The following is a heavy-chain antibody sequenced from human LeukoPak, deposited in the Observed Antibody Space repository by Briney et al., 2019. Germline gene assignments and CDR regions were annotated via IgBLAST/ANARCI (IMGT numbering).Heavy chain of an antibody. CDR1: GFTFSRYW. V-gene: IGHV3-7*01. Sequence: GGSLRLSCAASGFTFSRYWMSWVRQAPGKGLEWVANIKQDGSEKYYVDSVKGRFTISRDNAKNSLYLQMNSLRAEDTAVYYCARDGYSYGFYYFDYWGQGTLDTVSS. J-gene: IGHJ4*02. CDR3: ARDGYSYGFYYFDY. D-gene: IGHD5-18*01. CDR2: IKQDGSEK.